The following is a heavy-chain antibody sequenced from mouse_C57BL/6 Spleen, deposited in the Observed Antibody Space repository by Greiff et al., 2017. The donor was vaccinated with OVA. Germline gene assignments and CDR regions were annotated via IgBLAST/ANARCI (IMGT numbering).Heavy chain of an antibody. CDR1: GYTFTDYN. CDR2: INPNNGGT. Sequence: EVKLMESGPELVKPGASVKIPCKASGYTFTDYNMDWVKQSHGKSLEWIGDINPNNGGTIYNQKFKGKATLTVDKSSSTAYMELRSLTSDDTAVYYCARALLRYLAWFAYWGQGTLVTVSA. J-gene: IGHJ3*01. D-gene: IGHD1-1*01. V-gene: IGHV1-18*01. CDR3: ARALLRYLAWFAY.